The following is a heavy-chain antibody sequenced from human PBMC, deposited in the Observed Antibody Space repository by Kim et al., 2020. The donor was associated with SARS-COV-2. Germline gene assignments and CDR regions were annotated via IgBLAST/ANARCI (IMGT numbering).Heavy chain of an antibody. V-gene: IGHV1-3*01. CDR3: AREATVAGTLGY. CDR1: GYTFTTFA. J-gene: IGHJ4*02. CDR2: IIAGNGDT. Sequence: ASVKVSCKASGYTFTTFAVQWVRQATGQRLEWLGWIIAGNGDTKYSKKFQGRVTITRDTSTTTAYMEISSLRSEDTAVYYCAREATVAGTLGYWGQGTLVTVSS. D-gene: IGHD6-13*01.